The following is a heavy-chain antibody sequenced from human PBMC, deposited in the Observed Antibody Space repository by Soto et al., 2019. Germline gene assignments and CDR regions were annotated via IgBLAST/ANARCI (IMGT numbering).Heavy chain of an antibody. D-gene: IGHD4-17*01. CDR1: GGSISSYY. J-gene: IGHJ4*02. CDR3: ARSTDPGYGGSTLYFDY. V-gene: IGHV4-59*01. CDR2: IYYSGST. Sequence: ETLSLTCTVSGGSISSYYWSWIRQPPGKGLEWIGYIYYSGSTNYNPSLKSRVTISVDTSKNQFSLKLSSVTAADTAVYYCARSTDPGYGGSTLYFDYWGQGTLVTVSS.